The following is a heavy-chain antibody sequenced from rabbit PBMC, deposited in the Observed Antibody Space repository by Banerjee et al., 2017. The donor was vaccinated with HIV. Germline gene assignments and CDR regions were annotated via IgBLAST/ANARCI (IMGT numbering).Heavy chain of an antibody. D-gene: IGHD1-1*01. CDR2: IYAGSSGST. CDR1: GFSFSSSYY. J-gene: IGHJ2*01. Sequence: QSLEESGGDLVKPGASLTLTCTASGFSFSSSYYMCWVRQAPGKGLEWIACIYAGSSGSTYYASWAKGRFTISKTSSTTVTLQMTSLTAADTATYFCARDPYVSSSGYYGFDSWGQGTLVTVS. CDR3: ARDPYVSSSGYYGFDS. V-gene: IGHV1S40*01.